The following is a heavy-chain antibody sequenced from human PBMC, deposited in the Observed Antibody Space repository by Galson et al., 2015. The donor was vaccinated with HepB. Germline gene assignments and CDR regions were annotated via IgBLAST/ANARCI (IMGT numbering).Heavy chain of an antibody. CDR1: GFTFSSYA. CDR3: ARDVVQNSYSSGDWYFDL. D-gene: IGHD6-19*01. J-gene: IGHJ2*01. Sequence: SLRLSCAASGFTFSSYAMHWVRQAPGKGLEWVAVISYDGSNKYYADSVKGRFTISRDNSKNTLYLQMNSLRAEDTAVYYCARDVVQNSYSSGDWYFDLWGSGTLVTVSS. V-gene: IGHV3-30-3*01. CDR2: ISYDGSNK.